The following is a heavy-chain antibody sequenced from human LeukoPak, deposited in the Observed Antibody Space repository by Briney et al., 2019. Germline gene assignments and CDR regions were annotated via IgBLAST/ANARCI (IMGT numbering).Heavy chain of an antibody. CDR2: IKQDGSEK. D-gene: IGHD2-2*01. CDR3: ARAQYCSRTSCYSPRGYMDV. V-gene: IGHV3-7*01. Sequence: ETLSLTCAVYGGSFSGYYWSWVRQAPGKGLEWVANIKQDGSEKYYVDSVKGRFTISRDNAKNSLYLQMNSLRAEDTAVYYCARAQYCSRTSCYSPRGYMDVWGKGTTVTVSS. CDR1: GGSFSGYY. J-gene: IGHJ6*03.